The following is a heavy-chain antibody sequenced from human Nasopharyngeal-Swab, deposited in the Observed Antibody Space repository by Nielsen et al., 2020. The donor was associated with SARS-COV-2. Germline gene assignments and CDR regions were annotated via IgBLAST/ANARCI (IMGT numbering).Heavy chain of an antibody. CDR1: GYSFTSYW. D-gene: IGHD5-12*01. CDR2: IYPRDFDT. J-gene: IGHJ6*02. Sequence: KVSCKGSGYSFTSYWIAWVRQMPGKGLEWMGIIYPRDFDTRYSPSFQGQVTISADKSISTAYLQWSSLKASDTAMYYCVRPEGVATSFKYYFQYGMDVWGQGTMVTVPS. V-gene: IGHV5-51*01. CDR3: VRPEGVATSFKYYFQYGMDV.